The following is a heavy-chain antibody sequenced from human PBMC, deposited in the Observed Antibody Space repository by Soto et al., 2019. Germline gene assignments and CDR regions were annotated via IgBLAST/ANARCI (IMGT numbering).Heavy chain of an antibody. Sequence: QVQLGQSGAEVKKPGASVKVSCKASGYTFTSYGISWVRQAPGQGLEWMGWISAYNGNTNYAQKLQGRGTMTTDTTTSTAYREFRSQRSDNTAVYYCARAGIAVSGLGPMDVWGQGTTVTVSS. V-gene: IGHV1-18*01. D-gene: IGHD6-19*01. CDR1: GYTFTSYG. J-gene: IGHJ6*02. CDR2: ISAYNGNT. CDR3: ARAGIAVSGLGPMDV.